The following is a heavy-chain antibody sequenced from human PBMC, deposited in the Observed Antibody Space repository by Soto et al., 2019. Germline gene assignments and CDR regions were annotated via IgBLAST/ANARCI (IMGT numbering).Heavy chain of an antibody. CDR1: GYSFTDYH. CDR3: ARGDSTDCSNGVCSFFYNRDMDV. J-gene: IGHJ6*02. Sequence: ASVKVSCKASGYSFTDYHIHWVRQAPGQGLEWLGRINPKSGGTSTAQKFQGWVTMTTDTSISTASMELTRLTSDDTAIYYCARGDSTDCSNGVCSFFYNRDMDVWGQGTRSPSP. D-gene: IGHD2-8*01. V-gene: IGHV1-2*04. CDR2: INPKSGGT.